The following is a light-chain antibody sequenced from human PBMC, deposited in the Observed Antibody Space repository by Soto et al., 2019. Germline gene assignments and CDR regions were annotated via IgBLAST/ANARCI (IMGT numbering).Light chain of an antibody. Sequence: QPVLTQPPSASGTPGQRVTISCSGSSSNIGSNAVNWYMQLPGTAPKLLIYSFNQRPSGVPDRFSGSTSGTSASLAISGLGSEDEADYYCSAWDDSLSGVVFGGGTKLTVL. CDR3: SAWDDSLSGVV. J-gene: IGLJ2*01. CDR1: SSNIGSNA. CDR2: SFN. V-gene: IGLV1-44*01.